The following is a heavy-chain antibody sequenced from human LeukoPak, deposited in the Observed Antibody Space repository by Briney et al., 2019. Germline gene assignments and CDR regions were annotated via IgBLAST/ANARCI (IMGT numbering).Heavy chain of an antibody. CDR3: ARMVEGHAFGI. CDR2: INANTGNP. Sequence: ASVKVSSKASGYTFTSYAMNWVRQAPGQGLEWRGWINANTGNPTSAQACTGRVVFSSHTSGSTAYLQISSAKAEDTAVYYCARMVEGHAFGIWGKGTMVSVSS. J-gene: IGHJ3*02. CDR1: GYTFTSYA. D-gene: IGHD2-15*01. V-gene: IGHV7-4-1*02.